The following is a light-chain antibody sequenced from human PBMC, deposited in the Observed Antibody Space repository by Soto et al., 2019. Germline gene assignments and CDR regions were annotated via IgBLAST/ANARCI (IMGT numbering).Light chain of an antibody. CDR3: SSYTSSTPHVV. CDR1: SSDVGGYNY. Sequence: QSVLTQPASVSGSPGQSITISCTGTSSDVGGYNYVSWYQQHPGKAPKLMIYDVSNRPSGVSNRFSGSKSGNTASLTISGLQAEDEADYYCSSYTSSTPHVVFGGGTTLTVL. V-gene: IGLV2-14*01. J-gene: IGLJ2*01. CDR2: DVS.